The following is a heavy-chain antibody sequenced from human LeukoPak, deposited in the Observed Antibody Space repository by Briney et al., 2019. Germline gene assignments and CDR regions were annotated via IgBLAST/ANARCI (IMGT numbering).Heavy chain of an antibody. V-gene: IGHV3-23*01. Sequence: GGSLRLSCAASGFTFSSYAMSWVRQAPGKGLEWVSAISGSGGSTYYADSVKGRFTISRDNSKNTLYLQMNSLRAEDTAVYYCALLFDRWDCSGGSCHLDYWGQGTLVTVSS. D-gene: IGHD2-15*01. CDR1: GFTFSSYA. J-gene: IGHJ4*02. CDR2: ISGSGGST. CDR3: ALLFDRWDCSGGSCHLDY.